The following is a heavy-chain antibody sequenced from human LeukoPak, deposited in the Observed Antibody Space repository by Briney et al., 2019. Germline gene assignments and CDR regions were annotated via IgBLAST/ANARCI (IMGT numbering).Heavy chain of an antibody. D-gene: IGHD2-15*01. V-gene: IGHV3-7*01. CDR1: GFTFSSYW. J-gene: IGHJ4*02. CDR2: IHQEGSEK. Sequence: PGGSLRLSCVASGFTFSSYWMSWVRQAPGKGLEWVANIHQEGSEKYHVDSVKGRFTISRDNAKNSLYLQMNSLRAEDTAVYYCARDLGGWYFDYWGQGTLVTVSS. CDR3: ARDLGGWYFDY.